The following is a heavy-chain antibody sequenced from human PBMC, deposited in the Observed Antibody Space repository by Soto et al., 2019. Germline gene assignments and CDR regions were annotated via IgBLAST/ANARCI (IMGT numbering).Heavy chain of an antibody. J-gene: IGHJ4*02. CDR3: ACSLYYYDTSGYY. Sequence: EVQLLESGGGLVQPGGSLRLSCAASGFTFSSYAMSWVRQAPGKGLEWVSTISGSGGSTYYTDSVKGRFTISRDNSKNTLYLQMNSLRAEDTAVYYCACSLYYYDTSGYYLGQGTLVTVSS. D-gene: IGHD3-22*01. CDR1: GFTFSSYA. CDR2: ISGSGGST. V-gene: IGHV3-23*01.